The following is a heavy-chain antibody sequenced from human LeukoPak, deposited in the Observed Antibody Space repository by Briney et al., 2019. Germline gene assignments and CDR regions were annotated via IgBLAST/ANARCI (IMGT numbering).Heavy chain of an antibody. J-gene: IGHJ3*02. D-gene: IGHD2-15*01. CDR1: GFTFDYYA. Sequence: GGSLRLSCAASGFTFDYYAMHWVRQAPGKGLVEVSGISWYRGSIGHAASVKGRFTISRDNATNSLYLQLNNLRAEDTALHYCAKDILSGGSLPHVFEIWGQGTMVTVFS. CDR3: AKDILSGGSLPHVFEI. V-gene: IGHV3-9*01. CDR2: ISWYRGSI.